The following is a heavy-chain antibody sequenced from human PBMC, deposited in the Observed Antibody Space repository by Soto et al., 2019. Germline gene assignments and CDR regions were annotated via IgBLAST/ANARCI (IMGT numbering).Heavy chain of an antibody. CDR1: GGTFSSYA. D-gene: IGHD6-6*01. Sequence: ASVKVSCKASGGTFSSYAISWVRQAPGQGLEWIGWMNTNTNTTDSAEVFEGRVSLTWDTSISTAYMQLNSLKIDDTAVYYCAREVVETSSLWLDPWGQGTLVTVSS. J-gene: IGHJ5*02. CDR2: MNTNTNTT. V-gene: IGHV1-8*02. CDR3: AREVVETSSLWLDP.